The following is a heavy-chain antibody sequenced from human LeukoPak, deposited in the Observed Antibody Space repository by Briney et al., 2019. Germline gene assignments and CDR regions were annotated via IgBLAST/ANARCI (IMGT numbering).Heavy chain of an antibody. CDR2: ITGSGA. CDR1: GFTFSHHY. J-gene: IGHJ4*02. V-gene: IGHV3-11*01. D-gene: IGHD7-27*01. Sequence: GGSLRLSCAASGFTFSHHYESWIREAPGKGLEWISYITGSGAFYADSVKGRFTISRDNAKNSLYLQMNSLRVEDTAVYYCARDGDTTSKVDYLGQGTLVTVSS. CDR3: ARDGDTTSKVDY.